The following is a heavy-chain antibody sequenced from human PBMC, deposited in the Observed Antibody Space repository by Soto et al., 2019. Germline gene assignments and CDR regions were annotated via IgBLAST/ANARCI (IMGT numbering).Heavy chain of an antibody. J-gene: IGHJ4*02. V-gene: IGHV1-58*01. D-gene: IGHD3-3*01. CDR2: VVVGSGNT. CDR3: AADYNFWSGHYNFDY. Sequence: GASVKVSCKASGFTFTNSAVQWARQARGQRLEWIGWVVVGSGNTNYAQKFQERVTITRDMSTNTAYMELSSLRSEDTAVYYCAADYNFWSGHYNFDYWGQGTLVTVSS. CDR1: GFTFTNSA.